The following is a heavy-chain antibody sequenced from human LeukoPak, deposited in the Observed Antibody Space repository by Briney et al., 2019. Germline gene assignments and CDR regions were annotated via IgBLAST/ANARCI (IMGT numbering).Heavy chain of an antibody. D-gene: IGHD6-19*01. CDR1: GGSFSGYY. J-gene: IGHJ4*02. CDR2: INHSGST. Sequence: PSETLSLTCAVYGGSFSGYYWSWIRQPPGKGLEWIGEINHSGSTNYNPSLKSRVTISVDTSKNQFSLKLSSVTAADTAVYYCARFPPPYSSGWYHFDYWGQGTLVTVSS. CDR3: ARFPPPYSSGWYHFDY. V-gene: IGHV4-34*01.